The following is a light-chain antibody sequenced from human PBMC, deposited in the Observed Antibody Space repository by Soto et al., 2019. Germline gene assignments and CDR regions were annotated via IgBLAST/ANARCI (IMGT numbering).Light chain of an antibody. J-gene: IGLJ1*01. CDR2: EVS. Sequence: QAVVTHPASVSGSPGQSITISCTGTSSDVGSYNLVSWYQQHPGKAPKLMIYEVSKRPSGVSNRFSGSKSGNTASLTISGLQAEDEADYYCCSYAGSSTYVFGTGTKLTVL. V-gene: IGLV2-23*02. CDR1: SSDVGSYNL. CDR3: CSYAGSSTYV.